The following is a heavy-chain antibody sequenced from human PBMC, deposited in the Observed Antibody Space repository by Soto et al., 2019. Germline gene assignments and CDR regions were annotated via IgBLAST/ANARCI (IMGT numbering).Heavy chain of an antibody. V-gene: IGHV3-66*01. Sequence: GGSLRLSCAASGFTFSSNYMSWVRQAPGKGLEWVSVIYSGGSTYYADSVKGRFTISRDNSKNTLYLQMNSLRAEDTAVYYCARAEGCSSTSCYPSWFDPWGQGTLVTVSS. J-gene: IGHJ5*02. CDR2: IYSGGST. D-gene: IGHD2-2*01. CDR1: GFTFSSNY. CDR3: ARAEGCSSTSCYPSWFDP.